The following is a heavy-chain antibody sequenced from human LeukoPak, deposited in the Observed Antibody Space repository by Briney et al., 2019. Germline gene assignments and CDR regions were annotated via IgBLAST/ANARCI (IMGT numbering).Heavy chain of an antibody. CDR1: GFTFSSYG. CDR3: AKDPLGTMVRGVITSGPPDY. Sequence: PGGSLSLSCAASGFTFSSYGMHWVRQAPGKGLEWVAFIRYDGSNKYYADSVKGRFTISRDNSKNTLYLQMNSLRAEDTAVYYCAKDPLGTMVRGVITSGPPDYWGQGTLVTVSS. D-gene: IGHD3-10*01. V-gene: IGHV3-30*02. CDR2: IRYDGSNK. J-gene: IGHJ4*02.